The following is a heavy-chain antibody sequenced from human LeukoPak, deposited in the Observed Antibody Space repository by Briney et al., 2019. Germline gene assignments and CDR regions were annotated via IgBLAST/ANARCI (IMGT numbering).Heavy chain of an antibody. V-gene: IGHV4-59*02. CDR3: ARWNSDSRAFAY. CDR1: GASVRSYY. CDR2: IHYTGET. D-gene: IGHD1-1*01. J-gene: IGHJ4*02. Sequence: SETLSLTCAVSGASVRSYYWNWIRQPPGKGLEWIAYIHYTGETKSNPSLQSRATKSVDTSKNQVSLRLSSVTAADTAVYYCARWNSDSRAFAYWAQGALVTVSS.